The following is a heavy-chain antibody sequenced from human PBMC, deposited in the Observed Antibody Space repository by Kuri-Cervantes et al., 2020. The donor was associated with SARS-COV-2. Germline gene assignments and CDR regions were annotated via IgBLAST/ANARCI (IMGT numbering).Heavy chain of an antibody. CDR2: ISYDGSNK. J-gene: IGHJ6*02. Sequence: SLRLSCAASGFTFSSYAMHWVRQAPGKGLEWVAVISYDGSNKYYADSVKGRFTISRDNSKNTPYLQMNSLRAEDTAVYYCARDHRDGYNWSSFFGGMDVWGQGTTVTVSS. CDR1: GFTFSSYA. V-gene: IGHV3-30-3*01. D-gene: IGHD5-24*01. CDR3: ARDHRDGYNWSSFFGGMDV.